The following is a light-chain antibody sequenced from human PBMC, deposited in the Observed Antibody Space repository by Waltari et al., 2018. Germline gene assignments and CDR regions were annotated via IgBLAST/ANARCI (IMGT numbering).Light chain of an antibody. CDR3: SSYTSSSTWV. J-gene: IGLJ3*02. CDR1: SSDVGGYNY. CDR2: EVR. Sequence: QSALTQPASVSGSPGQSVTISCPGTSSDVGGYNYVPWYQQHPGKAPKLMIYEVRNRPSGVSNRFSGSKSGNTASLTISGLQAEDEADYYCSSYTSSSTWVFGGGTKLTVL. V-gene: IGLV2-14*01.